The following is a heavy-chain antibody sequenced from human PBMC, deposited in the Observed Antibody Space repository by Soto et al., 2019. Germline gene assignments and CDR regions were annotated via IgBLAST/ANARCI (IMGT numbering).Heavy chain of an antibody. V-gene: IGHV2-5*01. Sequence: SGPTLVNPTHTLTLTCSLSGFSLSTSGVGVAWIRQSPGKALEWLALIYWCGAEHYRPCLMSGLSIIKDTPKNHVVLIITDMYPVDTATYYCARGLATLPVFAFEIWDQGTMVTVSS. J-gene: IGHJ3*02. CDR3: ARGLATLPVFAFEI. D-gene: IGHD3-3*02. CDR1: GFSLSTSGVG. CDR2: IYWCGAE.